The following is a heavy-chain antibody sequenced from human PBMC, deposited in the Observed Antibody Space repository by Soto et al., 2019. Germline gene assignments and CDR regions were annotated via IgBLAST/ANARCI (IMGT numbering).Heavy chain of an antibody. J-gene: IGHJ4*02. CDR3: ARSRRGPGVAFAY. CDR1: GYTFTNYD. D-gene: IGHD2-21*01. V-gene: IGHV1-8*01. Sequence: QVQLVQSGAEVKKPGASVKVSCKASGYTFTNYDVNWVRQATGQGLEWMGWMNPDSGDTGYVQNSRGRATMTRNPPISTAYMGLSGLTSEDTAVYYGARSRRGPGVAFAYGGRGPLVPVPS. CDR2: MNPDSGDT.